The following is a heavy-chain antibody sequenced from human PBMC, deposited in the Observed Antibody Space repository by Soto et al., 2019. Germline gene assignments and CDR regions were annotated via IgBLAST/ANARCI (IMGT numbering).Heavy chain of an antibody. D-gene: IGHD3-10*01. CDR2: ISSSSSYI. Sequence: GGSLRLSCAASGLTFSSYSMNWVRQAPGKGLEWVSSISSSSSYIYYADSVKGRFTISRDNAKNSLYLQMNSLRAEDTAVYYCASFMVRGVIITVRSHDAFDIWGQGTMVTVSS. CDR1: GLTFSSYS. J-gene: IGHJ3*02. CDR3: ASFMVRGVIITVRSHDAFDI. V-gene: IGHV3-21*01.